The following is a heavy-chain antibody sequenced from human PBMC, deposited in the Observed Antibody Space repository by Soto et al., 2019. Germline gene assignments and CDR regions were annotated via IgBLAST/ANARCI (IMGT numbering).Heavy chain of an antibody. Sequence: GESLKLSCKGSGYSFTSYWICWVRQMPGKGLEWMGIMYPGDSDLRYSPSFQGQVTISADRSISTAYLQWSSLKASDTAMYYCARQPSNGQWFLWGQGTTVTVS. J-gene: IGHJ6*02. V-gene: IGHV5-51*01. CDR2: MYPGDSDL. D-gene: IGHD3-22*01. CDR3: ARQPSNGQWFL. CDR1: GYSFTSYW.